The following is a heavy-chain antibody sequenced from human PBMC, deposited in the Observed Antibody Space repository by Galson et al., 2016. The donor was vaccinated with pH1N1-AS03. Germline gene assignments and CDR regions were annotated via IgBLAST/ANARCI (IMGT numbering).Heavy chain of an antibody. D-gene: IGHD3-10*01. J-gene: IGHJ4*02. V-gene: IGHV5-10-1*01. CDR3: ASYGSGSSPFDY. CDR1: GDSFTGYW. Sequence: QSGAEVKKPGESLRISCKASGDSFTGYWINWVRQMPGKGLEWMGRIDLSDSYTNYSPSFQVHVTIPAAKSIATAYLQWNSLKASDTAVNYCASYGSGSSPFDYWGQGTLVTVSS. CDR2: IDLSDSYT.